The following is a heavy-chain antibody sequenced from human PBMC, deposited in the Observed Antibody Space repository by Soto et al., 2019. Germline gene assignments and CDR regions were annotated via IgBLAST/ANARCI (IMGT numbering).Heavy chain of an antibody. CDR1: GFTFSSYS. V-gene: IGHV3-48*01. Sequence: GGSLRLSCAASGFTFSSYSMNWVRQAPGKGLEWVSYISSSSSTIYYADSVKGRFTISRDNAKNSLYLQMNSLRAEVTSVYYCARRRSYYDFWSGPDAFDIWGQGTMVTVS. CDR2: ISSSSSTI. CDR3: ARRRSYYDFWSGPDAFDI. D-gene: IGHD3-3*01. J-gene: IGHJ3*02.